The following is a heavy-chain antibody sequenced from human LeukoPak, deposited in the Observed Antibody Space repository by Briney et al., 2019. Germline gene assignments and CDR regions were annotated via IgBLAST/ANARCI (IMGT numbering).Heavy chain of an antibody. J-gene: IGHJ4*02. CDR3: AKVSGYCSTTSCSFDY. D-gene: IGHD2-2*01. CDR2: ISYDGTNK. V-gene: IGHV3-30-3*01. Sequence: PGRSLRLSCAASGFTFTNYALHWVRQAPGKGLEWVAVISYDGTNKYYADSVKGQLTISRDNSKNTLYLQVNSLRAEDTAVYYCAKVSGYCSTTSCSFDYWGQGTLVTVSS. CDR1: GFTFTNYA.